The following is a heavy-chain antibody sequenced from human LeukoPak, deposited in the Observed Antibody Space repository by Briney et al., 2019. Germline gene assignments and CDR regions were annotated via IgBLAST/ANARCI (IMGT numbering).Heavy chain of an antibody. CDR3: ARGVSIVRPLEYYYMDV. Sequence: SVKVSCKASGGTFSSYAISWVRQAPGQGLEWMGGIIPIFGTANYAQEFQGRVTITADKSTSTAYMELSSLRSEDTAVYYCARGVSIVRPLEYYYMDVWGKGTTVTISS. D-gene: IGHD2/OR15-2a*01. CDR1: GGTFSSYA. V-gene: IGHV1-69*06. J-gene: IGHJ6*03. CDR2: IIPIFGTA.